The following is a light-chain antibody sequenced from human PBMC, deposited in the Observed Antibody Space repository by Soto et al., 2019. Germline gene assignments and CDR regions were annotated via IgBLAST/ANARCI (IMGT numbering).Light chain of an antibody. J-gene: IGLJ1*01. V-gene: IGLV2-14*01. Sequence: QSALTQPASVSGSPGQSITISCTGTSSDVGVYKYVSWYQQHPGKAPKLMIYEVSHRPSGVSNRFSGSKSGNTASLSISGLQTEDEANYYCSSFTTSSTLVFGTGTKVTVL. CDR2: EVS. CDR3: SSFTTSSTLV. CDR1: SSDVGVYKY.